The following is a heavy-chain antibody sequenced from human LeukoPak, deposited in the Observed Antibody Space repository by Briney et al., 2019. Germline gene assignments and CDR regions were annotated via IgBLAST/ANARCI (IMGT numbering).Heavy chain of an antibody. CDR3: ARHKQYDFWSGYSKYNWFDP. J-gene: IGHJ5*02. V-gene: IGHV5-51*01. D-gene: IGHD3-3*01. CDR2: IYPGDSDT. CDR1: GHSFTSYW. Sequence: GESLKISCKGSGHSFTSYWIGWVRQMPGKGLEWMGIIYPGDSDTRYSPSFQGQVTISADKSISTAYLQWSSLKASDTAMYYCARHKQYDFWSGYSKYNWFDPWGQGTLVTVSS.